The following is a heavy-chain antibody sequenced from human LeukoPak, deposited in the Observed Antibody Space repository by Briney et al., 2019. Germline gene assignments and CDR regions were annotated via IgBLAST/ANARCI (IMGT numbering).Heavy chain of an antibody. V-gene: IGHV4-4*07. CDR3: ARADYYGSGSYYHP. CDR1: GGSISSYY. D-gene: IGHD3-10*01. CDR2: IYTSGST. Sequence: SETLSLTCTVPGGSISSYYWSWIRQPAGKGLEWIGRIYTSGSTNYNPSLKSRVTMSVDTSKNQFSLKLSSVTAADTAVYYCARADYYGSGSYYHPWGQGTLVTVSS. J-gene: IGHJ5*02.